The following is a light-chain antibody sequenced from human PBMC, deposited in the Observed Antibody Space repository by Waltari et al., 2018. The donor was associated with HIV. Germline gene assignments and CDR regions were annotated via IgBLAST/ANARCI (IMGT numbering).Light chain of an antibody. CDR2: AAS. Sequence: DIQMTQSPSSVSPSVGDRVTITCRSIQGITSWSAWHQQKPGNAPKLLLYAASRLQSGVPSRFRGSGSGTDFTLTISSLQPEDFATYYCQQANSFPLPFGGGTTVEIK. CDR3: QQANSFPLP. CDR1: QGITSW. V-gene: IGKV1D-12*01. J-gene: IGKJ4*02.